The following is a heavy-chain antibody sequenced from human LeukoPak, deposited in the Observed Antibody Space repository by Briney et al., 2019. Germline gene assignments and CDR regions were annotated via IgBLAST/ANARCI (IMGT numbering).Heavy chain of an antibody. J-gene: IGHJ5*02. Sequence: GSSLRLSCAASGFTFSSYGMHWVRQAPGQGLEWVAVITYDGGSKYYAETVKGRFTISRDNSKNTLYLQMNSLRAEDTAVYYCAKGVGYCSGGSCSNWFDRWGQGTVVTVSS. CDR3: AKGVGYCSGGSCSNWFDR. V-gene: IGHV3-30*18. D-gene: IGHD2-15*01. CDR2: ITYDGGSK. CDR1: GFTFSSYG.